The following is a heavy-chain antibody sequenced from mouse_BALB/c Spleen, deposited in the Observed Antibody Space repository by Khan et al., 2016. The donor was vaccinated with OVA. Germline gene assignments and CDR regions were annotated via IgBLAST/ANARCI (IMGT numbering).Heavy chain of an antibody. CDR3: VRDGITEFAH. Sequence: VQLQQSGPELVRPGVSVKISCKGSRNTFSDSGLHWVKQSHAESLEWIGVISIYYENVTYNQKFKGKATMTVDKSSSTAYMELARLTSEDSAVXYCVRDGITEFAHWGLGTLVTVSA. V-gene: IGHV1S137*01. CDR2: ISIYYENV. CDR1: RNTFSDSG. J-gene: IGHJ3*01. D-gene: IGHD2-4*01.